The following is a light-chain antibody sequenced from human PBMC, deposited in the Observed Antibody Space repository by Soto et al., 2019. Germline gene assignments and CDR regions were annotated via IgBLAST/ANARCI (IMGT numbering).Light chain of an antibody. CDR3: QSYDSSLSALYV. J-gene: IGLJ1*01. CDR2: DNI. V-gene: IGLV1-40*01. Sequence: QSVLTQPPSVSGAPGQRVTISCTGSSSDIGAGHDVHWYQQLPGTAPKLLIYDNINRPSGVPDRFSGSKSGTSASLAITGLQAEDEADYYCQSYDSSLSALYVFGPGTKVTVL. CDR1: SSDIGAGHD.